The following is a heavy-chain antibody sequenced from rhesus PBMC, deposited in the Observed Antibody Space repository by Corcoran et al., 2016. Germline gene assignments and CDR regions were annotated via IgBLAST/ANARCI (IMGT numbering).Heavy chain of an antibody. CDR1: GGSISSSNW. CDR3: ARKSWTLYGLDS. D-gene: IGHD1-1*01. CDR2: IYGSGGRT. V-gene: IGHV4-93*02. J-gene: IGHJ6*01. Sequence: QVQLQESGPAVVKPSETLSLTCAVSGGSISSSNWWSWIRQSPGTGLEWIGGIYGSGGRTEYTPALKSRVTISIDTAMDECCVMLSYVTAEDSAVYYCARKSWTLYGLDSWGQGVVVTVSS.